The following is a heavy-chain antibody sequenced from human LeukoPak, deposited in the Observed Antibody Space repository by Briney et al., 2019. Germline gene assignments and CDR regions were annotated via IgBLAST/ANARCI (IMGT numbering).Heavy chain of an antibody. D-gene: IGHD1-26*01. CDR1: GFTFNTYG. V-gene: IGHV3-48*01. CDR2: ISSSSSII. J-gene: IGHJ5*02. Sequence: GGSLRLSCAASGFTFNTYGMHWVRQAPGKGLEWVSYISSSSSIIYYADSVKGRFTISRDNAKNSLYLQMNSLRAEDTAVYFCARVIGPISGTYPFGSWGQGTLVSVSS. CDR3: ARVIGPISGTYPFGS.